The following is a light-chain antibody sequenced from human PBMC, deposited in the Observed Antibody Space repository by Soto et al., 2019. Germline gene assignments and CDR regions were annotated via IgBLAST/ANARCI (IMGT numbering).Light chain of an antibody. Sequence: DIQMTQSPSTLAASVGDRVTITCRASQSISRWLAWYPQKPGKAPKLLIFDAYNLESGVPSRFSGSVSGTEFTLTISGLQPDDFATYYCQQYNTDFRTFGQGTKVDI. V-gene: IGKV1-5*01. CDR3: QQYNTDFRT. J-gene: IGKJ1*01. CDR2: DAY. CDR1: QSISRW.